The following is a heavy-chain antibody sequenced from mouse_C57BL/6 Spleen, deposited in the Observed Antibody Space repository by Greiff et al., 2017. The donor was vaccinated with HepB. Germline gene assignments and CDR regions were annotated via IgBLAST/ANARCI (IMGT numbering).Heavy chain of an antibody. CDR3: ARWSNYVDY. Sequence: EVQRVESGGGLVKPGGSLKLSCAASGFTFSSYAMSWVRQTPEKRLEWVATISDGGSYTYYPDNVKGRFTISRDNAKNNLYLQMSHLKSEDTAMYYCARWSNYVDYWGQGTTLTVSS. J-gene: IGHJ2*01. CDR2: ISDGGSYT. V-gene: IGHV5-4*01. D-gene: IGHD5-1*01. CDR1: GFTFSSYA.